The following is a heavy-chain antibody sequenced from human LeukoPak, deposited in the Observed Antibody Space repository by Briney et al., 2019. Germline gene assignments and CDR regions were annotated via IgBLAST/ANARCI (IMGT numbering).Heavy chain of an antibody. V-gene: IGHV4-59*08. CDR2: SSNNGST. CDR3: ARRGHGGRAFDI. D-gene: IGHD3-10*01. CDR1: GGSITTYY. J-gene: IGHJ3*02. Sequence: SETLSLTCTVSGGSITTYYWSWVRQPPGKGLEWIGYSSNNGSTKYNPSLKSRVTISVDTSMNQFSLRLKSMTAADTAVYYCARRGHGGRAFDIWGQGTMVPVSS.